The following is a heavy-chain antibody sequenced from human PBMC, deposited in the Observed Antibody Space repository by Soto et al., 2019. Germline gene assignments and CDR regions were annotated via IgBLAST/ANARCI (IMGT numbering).Heavy chain of an antibody. D-gene: IGHD3-10*01. Sequence: SLKICCAASGVTFCSYSMNWVCQTPGKGLEWVSYIISSSSTISYADSVKGRFTISRDNAKNSLYLQMNSLRDEDTAVYYCAREGGGVRGGSEGNYYYNGMDVWGQGTTVTVSS. CDR1: GVTFCSYS. J-gene: IGHJ6*02. CDR3: AREGGGVRGGSEGNYYYNGMDV. V-gene: IGHV3-48*02. CDR2: IISSSSTI.